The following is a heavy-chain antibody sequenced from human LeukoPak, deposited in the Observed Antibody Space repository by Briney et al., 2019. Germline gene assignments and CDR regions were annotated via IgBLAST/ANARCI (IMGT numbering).Heavy chain of an antibody. CDR1: GFTFSSYW. CDR2: IKQDGSEK. Sequence: GGSLRLSCAASGFTFSSYWMSWVRQAPGKGLEWVANIKQDGSEKYYVDSVKGRFTISRDNAKNSLYLQMNSLRAEDTAMYYCARNGGLNWFDPWGQGTLVTVSS. CDR3: ARNGGLNWFDP. D-gene: IGHD2-8*01. J-gene: IGHJ5*02. V-gene: IGHV3-7*01.